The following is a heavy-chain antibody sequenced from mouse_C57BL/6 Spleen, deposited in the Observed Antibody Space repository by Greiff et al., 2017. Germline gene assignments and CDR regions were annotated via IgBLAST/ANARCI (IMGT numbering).Heavy chain of an antibody. CDR3: SRTVVAPPYAMDY. J-gene: IGHJ4*01. V-gene: IGHV1-77*01. D-gene: IGHD1-1*01. Sequence: VQLQQSGAELVKPGASVKISCKASGYTFTDYYINWVKQRPGQGLEWIGKIGPGSGSTYYNEKFKGKATLTADKSSSTAYMQLSSLTSEDSAVYFCSRTVVAPPYAMDYWGQGTSVTVSS. CDR2: IGPGSGST. CDR1: GYTFTDYY.